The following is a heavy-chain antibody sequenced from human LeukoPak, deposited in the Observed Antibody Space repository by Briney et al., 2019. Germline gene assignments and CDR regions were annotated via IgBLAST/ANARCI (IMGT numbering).Heavy chain of an antibody. CDR3: ARDSGGSYDYYYYMDV. V-gene: IGHV4-39*07. D-gene: IGHD1-26*01. Sequence: SETLSLTCTVSGGSISSSNYYWAWIRQPPGKGLEWIGNIHYSGSTYYNASLNSRITMSIDTSKNRFSLRLSSVTAADTAVYYCARDSGGSYDYYYYMDVWGKGTTVTVSS. J-gene: IGHJ6*03. CDR1: GGSISSSNYY. CDR2: IHYSGST.